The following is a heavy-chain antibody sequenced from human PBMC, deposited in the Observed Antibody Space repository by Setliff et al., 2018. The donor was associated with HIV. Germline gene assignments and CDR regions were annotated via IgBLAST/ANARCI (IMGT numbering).Heavy chain of an antibody. CDR1: GGPFSSTS. D-gene: IGHD3-16*01. CDR2: IYYSGDT. J-gene: IGHJ6*03. Sequence: SETLSLTCTVSGGPFSSTSWSWIRQFPGQGLEWIGYIYYSGDTNYNPSLKSRVTISIDTSKNRFFLKLNSVTAADTAIYYCARDLHQPGYFYYVDVWGKGTAVTVSS. CDR3: ARDLHQPGYFYYVDV. V-gene: IGHV4-59*01.